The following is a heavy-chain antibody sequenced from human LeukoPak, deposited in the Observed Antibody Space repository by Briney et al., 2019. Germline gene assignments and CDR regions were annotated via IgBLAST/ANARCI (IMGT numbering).Heavy chain of an antibody. J-gene: IGHJ3*02. Sequence: PSETLSLTCTVSGGSISSSSYYWVWIRQPPGKGLEWIGSIFYGGSTYYNPSLKSRGTMSIDTTENQLTLKLRSVTAAETAVYYCARDLRGHSYGQGAFDIWGQGTMGIVSS. CDR3: ARDLRGHSYGQGAFDI. V-gene: IGHV4-39*06. CDR1: GGSISSSSYY. D-gene: IGHD5-18*01. CDR2: IFYGGST.